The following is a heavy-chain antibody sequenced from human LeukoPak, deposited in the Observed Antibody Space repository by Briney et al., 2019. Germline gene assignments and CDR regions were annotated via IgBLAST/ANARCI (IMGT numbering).Heavy chain of an antibody. V-gene: IGHV1-2*02. D-gene: IGHD6-13*01. Sequence: GASVKVSCKASGYTFTGYYMHWVRQAPGQELEWMGWINPNSGGTNYAQKFQGRVTMTRDTSISTAYMELSRLRSDDTAVYYCARDSRKPGIAAAVAGSWGQGTLVTVSS. CDR3: ARDSRKPGIAAAVAGS. J-gene: IGHJ5*02. CDR1: GYTFTGYY. CDR2: INPNSGGT.